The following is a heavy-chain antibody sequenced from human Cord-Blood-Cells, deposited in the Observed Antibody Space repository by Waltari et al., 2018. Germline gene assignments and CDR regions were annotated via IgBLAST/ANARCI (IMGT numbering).Heavy chain of an antibody. D-gene: IGHD6-13*01. CDR3: ARGSAGTLTGDY. J-gene: IGHJ4*02. Sequence: QVQLVQSGAEVKKPGASVKVSCKASGYTFTGSYMHWVRQAPGQGLELMGWINPNRGGTNYAQKFQGRVTMTRDTSISTAYMELSRLRSDDTAVYYCARGSAGTLTGDYWGQGTLVTVSS. CDR2: INPNRGGT. V-gene: IGHV1-2*02. CDR1: GYTFTGSY.